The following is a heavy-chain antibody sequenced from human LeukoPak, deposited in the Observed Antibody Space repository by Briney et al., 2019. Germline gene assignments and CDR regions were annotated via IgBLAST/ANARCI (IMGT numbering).Heavy chain of an antibody. CDR2: IKQDGGEK. J-gene: IGHJ4*02. CDR1: GFTFSDYW. Sequence: GGSLRLSCAASGFTFSDYWMSWVRQAPGKGLEWVANIKQDGGEKYYVGSVKGRFTISRDNAKNSLYLLMNSVRAEDTAVYYCARVRQLEHFDYWGQGTLVTVSS. D-gene: IGHD6-13*01. V-gene: IGHV3-7*01. CDR3: ARVRQLEHFDY.